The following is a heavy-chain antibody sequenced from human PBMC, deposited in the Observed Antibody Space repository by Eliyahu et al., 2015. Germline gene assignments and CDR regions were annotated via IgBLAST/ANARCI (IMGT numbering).Heavy chain of an antibody. J-gene: IGHJ6*02. Sequence: EVQLVESGGGLVQPGRSLRLSCAASGFTFDDYAXHWXRQAPGKGLEWVSGISWNSGSIGYADSVKGRFTISRDNAKNSLYLQMNSLRAEDTALYYCAKDIGQWLEHYYYYGMDVWGQGTTVTVSS. CDR2: ISWNSGSI. CDR3: AKDIGQWLEHYYYYGMDV. V-gene: IGHV3-9*01. D-gene: IGHD6-19*01. CDR1: GFTFDDYA.